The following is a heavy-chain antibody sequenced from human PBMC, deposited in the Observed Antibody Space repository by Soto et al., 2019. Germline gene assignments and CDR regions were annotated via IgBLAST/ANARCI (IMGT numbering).Heavy chain of an antibody. Sequence: QVHLVESGGGVVQPGRSLRLSCAASGFTFSTYGIHWVRQAPGEGLEWVAIISYDGSDKWYVDSVKGRFTVSRDNSKNTLYLQMNSLRPEDTAIYYCAKDINSARDGYHYGADYWGQRTLVTVSS. D-gene: IGHD5-18*01. CDR1: GFTFSTYG. CDR2: ISYDGSDK. J-gene: IGHJ4*02. V-gene: IGHV3-30*18. CDR3: AKDINSARDGYHYGADY.